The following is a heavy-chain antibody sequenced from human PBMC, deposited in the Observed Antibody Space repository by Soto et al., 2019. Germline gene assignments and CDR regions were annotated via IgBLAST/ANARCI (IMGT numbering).Heavy chain of an antibody. CDR1: GFTFDDYS. CDR3: ARGDLGAVAGYFEY. D-gene: IGHD6-19*01. CDR2: ISWHSGSI. J-gene: IGHJ4*02. V-gene: IGHV3-9*01. Sequence: EVQLVESGGGLVQPGGSLRLSCAASGFTFDDYSMHWVRQAPGRGLEWVSGISWHSGSIDYADSVKGRFTISRDNAKNFLYLEMNSLRPEDTALYCCARGDLGAVAGYFEYWGQGTLVTVSS.